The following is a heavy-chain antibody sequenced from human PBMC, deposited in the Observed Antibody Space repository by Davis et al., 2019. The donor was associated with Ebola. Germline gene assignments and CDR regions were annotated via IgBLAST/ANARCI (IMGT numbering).Heavy chain of an antibody. CDR1: GGTFSSYA. D-gene: IGHD2-21*02. V-gene: IGHV1-69*13. CDR2: IIPIFGTA. Sequence: SVKVSCKASGGTFSSYAISWVRQAPGQGLEWMGGIIPIFGTANYAQKFQGRVAITADESTSTAYMELSSLRSEDTAVYYCARGPSVATAHYFDYWGQGTLVTVSS. CDR3: ARGPSVATAHYFDY. J-gene: IGHJ4*02.